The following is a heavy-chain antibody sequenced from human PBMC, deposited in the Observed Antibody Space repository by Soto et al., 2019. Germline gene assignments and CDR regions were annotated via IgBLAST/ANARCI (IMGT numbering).Heavy chain of an antibody. CDR2: ISAYNGNT. J-gene: IGHJ5*02. Sequence: ASVKFSCKASGYTFTSYGISWVRQAPGQGLECMGWISAYNGNTNYAQKLQGRVAMTTXTXXSXXXMXLXXLRXDXTAVYYCARGDLGWYRFDPWGQGTLVTVSS. CDR1: GYTFTSYG. V-gene: IGHV1-18*01. D-gene: IGHD6-19*01. CDR3: ARGDLGWYRFDP.